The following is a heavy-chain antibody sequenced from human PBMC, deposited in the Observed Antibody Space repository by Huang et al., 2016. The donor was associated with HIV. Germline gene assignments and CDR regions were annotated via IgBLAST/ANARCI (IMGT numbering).Heavy chain of an antibody. CDR2: IKPNSGGT. D-gene: IGHD2-15*01. Sequence: QVQLVQSGAEVKKPGASVKVSCKASGYTFTGYYMHWVRQAPGQGLEWMGWIKPNSGGTNDAQKCQGRVTMTRETSISTAYMELSRLRSDDTAVYYCARTPALRGPFDYWGQGTLVTVSS. J-gene: IGHJ4*02. CDR3: ARTPALRGPFDY. V-gene: IGHV1-2*02. CDR1: GYTFTGYY.